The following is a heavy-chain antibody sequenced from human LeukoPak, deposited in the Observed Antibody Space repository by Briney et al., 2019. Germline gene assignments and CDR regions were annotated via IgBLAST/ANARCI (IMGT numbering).Heavy chain of an antibody. J-gene: IGHJ4*02. CDR3: AKIVYGGNSPRFDS. CDR1: GFTFGSYA. V-gene: IGHV3-23*01. Sequence: TRGSLRLSCAASGFTFGSYAMSWVRQAPGKGLEWVLTISGGGTSTYYADSVKGRFTISRDNSKNTLYLQMISLRAEDTAVYYCAKIVYGGNSPRFDSWGQGTLVTVPS. CDR2: ISGGGTST. D-gene: IGHD4-23*01.